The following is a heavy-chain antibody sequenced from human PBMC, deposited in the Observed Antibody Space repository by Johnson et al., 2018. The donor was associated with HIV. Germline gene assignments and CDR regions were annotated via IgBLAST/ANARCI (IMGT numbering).Heavy chain of an antibody. D-gene: IGHD6-19*01. J-gene: IGHJ3*02. CDR1: GFTFSNYW. CDR3: ARDGIYSSPWDAFDI. Sequence: VQLLESGGGVVQRGGSLRLSCAASGFTFSNYWMSWVRQAPGKGLEWVANINEDGSEEYYVDSMEGRFIISSDNAKNSLYLQIDSLRAEDTSVYYCARDGIYSSPWDAFDIWGQGTLVTVSS. V-gene: IGHV3-7*05. CDR2: INEDGSEE.